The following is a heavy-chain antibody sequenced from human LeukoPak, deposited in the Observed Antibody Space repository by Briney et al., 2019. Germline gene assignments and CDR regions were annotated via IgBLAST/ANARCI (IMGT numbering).Heavy chain of an antibody. CDR2: INDSGSS. CDR1: GGSFSGYY. CDR3: ARYVPDYGDYSGGFDI. V-gene: IGHV4-34*01. D-gene: IGHD4-17*01. J-gene: IGHJ6*02. Sequence: SETLSLTCAVYGGSFSGYYWIWIRQSPGKGLEWIGDINDSGSSNYHPSLKSRVTISLDTSKTQFSLKLTSVTSADTAVYFCARYVPDYGDYSGGFDIWGQGTTVTVSS.